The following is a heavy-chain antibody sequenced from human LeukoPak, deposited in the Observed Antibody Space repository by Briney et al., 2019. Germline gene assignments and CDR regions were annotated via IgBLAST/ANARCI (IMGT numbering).Heavy chain of an antibody. D-gene: IGHD6-19*01. Sequence: GGSLRLSCAASGFTFSSYWMSWVRQAPGKGLEWVANIKQDGSEKYYVDSVKGRFTISRDNAKNSLYLQMNSLRAEDTAVYYCARDYPKQWLSSDYWGQGTLVTVSP. CDR3: ARDYPKQWLSSDY. V-gene: IGHV3-7*03. CDR2: IKQDGSEK. CDR1: GFTFSSYW. J-gene: IGHJ4*02.